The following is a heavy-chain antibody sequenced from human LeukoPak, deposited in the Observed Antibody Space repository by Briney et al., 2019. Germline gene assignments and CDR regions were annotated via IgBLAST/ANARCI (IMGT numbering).Heavy chain of an antibody. V-gene: IGHV7-4-1*02. CDR1: GYTFITYA. CDR2: INTNTGNP. D-gene: IGHD3-10*01. CDR3: ARDRQPYYYGSGSYFSY. J-gene: IGHJ4*02. Sequence: ASVKVSCKASGYTFITYAMNWVRQAPGQGLEWMGWINTNTGNPTYAQGFTGRFVFSLDTSVSTAYLQISSLKAEDTAVYYCARDRQPYYYGSGSYFSYWGQGTLVTVSS.